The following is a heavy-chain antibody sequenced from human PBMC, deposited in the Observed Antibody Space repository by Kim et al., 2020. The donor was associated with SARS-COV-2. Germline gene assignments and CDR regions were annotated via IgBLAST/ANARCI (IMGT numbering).Heavy chain of an antibody. Sequence: GESLKISCKGSGYSFTSYWIGWVRQMPGKGLEWMGIIYPGDSDTRYSPSFQGQVTISADKSISTAYLQWSSLKASDTAMYYCARHVVFRGRTTGTTVYWFDPWGQGTLVTVSS. V-gene: IGHV5-51*01. CDR1: GYSFTSYW. J-gene: IGHJ5*02. CDR3: ARHVVFRGRTTGTTVYWFDP. D-gene: IGHD1-1*01. CDR2: IYPGDSDT.